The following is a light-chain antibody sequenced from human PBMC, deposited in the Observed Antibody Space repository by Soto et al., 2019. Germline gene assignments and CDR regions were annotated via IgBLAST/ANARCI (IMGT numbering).Light chain of an antibody. V-gene: IGLV1-40*01. CDR1: SSNIGAGYD. Sequence: QSVLTQPPSVSVAPGQRVTISCTGSSSNIGAGYDVHWYQQLPGTAPKLLIYANSNRPSGVPDRFSGSKSGTSASLAITGLQAEDEADYYCQSYDTSLSVVFGGGTKLTVL. CDR3: QSYDTSLSVV. J-gene: IGLJ2*01. CDR2: ANS.